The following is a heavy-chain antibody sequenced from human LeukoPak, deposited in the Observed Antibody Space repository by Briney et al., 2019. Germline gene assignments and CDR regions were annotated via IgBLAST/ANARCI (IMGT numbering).Heavy chain of an antibody. V-gene: IGHV3-74*01. CDR2: ITPDGSGT. Sequence: GGSLRLSCAASGFTFSNYWMHWVRQAPGEGLVWLSGITPDGSGTRYVDSVKGRFTISRDNAKNTLYLQMNSLRTEDTAVYYCARGVVVIATSGNDYWGQGTLVTVSS. CDR3: ARGVVVIATSGNDY. D-gene: IGHD3-16*02. CDR1: GFTFSNYW. J-gene: IGHJ4*02.